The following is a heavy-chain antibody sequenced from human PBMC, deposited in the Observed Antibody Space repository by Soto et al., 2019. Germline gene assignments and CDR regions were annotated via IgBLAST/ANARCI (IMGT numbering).Heavy chain of an antibody. V-gene: IGHV3-23*01. Sequence: GGSLRLSCAASGFTFSSYAMSWVRQAPGKGLEWVSGISGSGGNTYYADSVKGRFTISRDNSKNTLYLQMNSLRGEDTALYYCAKGSRGGSYGYFDYWGQGTLVTVSS. D-gene: IGHD1-26*01. CDR2: ISGSGGNT. CDR3: AKGSRGGSYGYFDY. J-gene: IGHJ4*02. CDR1: GFTFSSYA.